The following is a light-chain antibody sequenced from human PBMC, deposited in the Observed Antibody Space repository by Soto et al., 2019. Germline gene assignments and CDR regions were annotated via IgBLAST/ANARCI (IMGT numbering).Light chain of an antibody. CDR2: TAS. CDR3: QQYNNWPPT. J-gene: IGKJ1*01. V-gene: IGKV3-15*01. Sequence: EIVMAQSPATLSVSPGERATLSCRASQSVSRNLAWYQQKPGQAPRLLISTASTRATGIPGRFSGSGSGTEFTLTISSLKSEDFAVYFCQQYNNWPPTFGQGTKVDIK. CDR1: QSVSRN.